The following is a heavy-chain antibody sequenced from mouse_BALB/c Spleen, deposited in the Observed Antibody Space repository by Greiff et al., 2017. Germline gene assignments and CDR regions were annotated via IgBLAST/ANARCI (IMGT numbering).Heavy chain of an antibody. CDR3: ARRGYDGYFDV. Sequence: EVKLMESGPGLVKPSQSLSLTCTVTGYSITSDYAWNWIRQFPGNKLEWMGYISYSGSTSYNPSLKSRISITRDTSKNQFFLQLNSVTTEDTATYYCARRGYDGYFDVWGAGTTVTVSS. CDR2: ISYSGST. J-gene: IGHJ1*01. V-gene: IGHV3-2*02. D-gene: IGHD2-2*01. CDR1: GYSITSDYA.